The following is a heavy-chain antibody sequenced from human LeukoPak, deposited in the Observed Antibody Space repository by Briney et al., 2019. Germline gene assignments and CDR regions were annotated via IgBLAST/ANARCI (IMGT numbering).Heavy chain of an antibody. Sequence: GGSLRLSCAASGFTFSSYEMNWVRQAPGKGLEWVSYISSSGSTIYYADSVKGRFTISRDNAKNSLYLQMNSLRAKDTAVYYCARETGYSSGWYFDYWGQGTLVTVSS. CDR2: ISSSGSTI. CDR1: GFTFSSYE. J-gene: IGHJ4*02. CDR3: ARETGYSSGWYFDY. V-gene: IGHV3-48*03. D-gene: IGHD6-19*01.